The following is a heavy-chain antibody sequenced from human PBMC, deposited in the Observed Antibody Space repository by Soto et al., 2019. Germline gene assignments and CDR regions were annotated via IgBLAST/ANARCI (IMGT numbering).Heavy chain of an antibody. D-gene: IGHD3-3*01. Sequence: SETLSLTCTVSGYSISSADYYWTWFRQPPGKGLEWIGYIYYSGSAYYNPSLESRLTMSIDTSMNQFSLELTSVAAADTAAYYCATHPFYDYYSGDYLDYWGQGTLVTVSS. V-gene: IGHV4-30-4*01. CDR1: GYSISSADYY. J-gene: IGHJ4*02. CDR2: IYYSGSA. CDR3: ATHPFYDYYSGDYLDY.